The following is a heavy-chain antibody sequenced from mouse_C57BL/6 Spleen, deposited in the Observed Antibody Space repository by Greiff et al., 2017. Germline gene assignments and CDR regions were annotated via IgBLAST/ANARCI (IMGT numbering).Heavy chain of an antibody. J-gene: IGHJ4*01. CDR1: GYAFTNYL. CDR3: AKIPYYYGSSGDAMDY. CDR2: IYPGSGGT. D-gene: IGHD1-1*01. Sequence: VQLQQSGAELVRPGTSVKVSCKASGYAFTNYLIEWVKQRPGQGLEWIGVIYPGSGGTNYNEKFKGKATLTADKSSSTAYMQLSSLTSEDSAVYFCAKIPYYYGSSGDAMDYWGQGTSVTVSS. V-gene: IGHV1-54*01.